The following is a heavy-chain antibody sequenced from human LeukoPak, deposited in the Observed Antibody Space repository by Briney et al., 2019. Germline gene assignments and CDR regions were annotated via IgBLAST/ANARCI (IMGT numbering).Heavy chain of an antibody. CDR3: ARGGITIFGVVLYMDV. V-gene: IGHV3-7*03. CDR2: IKQDGSEK. D-gene: IGHD3-3*01. J-gene: IGHJ6*03. Sequence: PGGSLRLSCAASGFIFSSYWISWVRQAPGKVLEWVANIKQDGSEKYYVDSVKGRFTISRDNAKNSLYLQMNSLRAEDTALYYCARGGITIFGVVLYMDVWGKGTTVTVSS. CDR1: GFIFSSYW.